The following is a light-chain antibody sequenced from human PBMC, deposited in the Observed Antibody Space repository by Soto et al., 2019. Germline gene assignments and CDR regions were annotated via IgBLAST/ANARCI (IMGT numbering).Light chain of an antibody. V-gene: IGKV1-5*01. J-gene: IGKJ1*01. CDR2: DAS. CDR3: QQYSDSSGA. Sequence: DIQVTQSPSTLSASVGDRVTITCGASQSIGTWLAWYQQKPGKAPKLLIFDASTLESGVPSRFSGSGSGTDFTLTISSLQPDDFATYYCQQYSDSSGAFGQGIRVEIK. CDR1: QSIGTW.